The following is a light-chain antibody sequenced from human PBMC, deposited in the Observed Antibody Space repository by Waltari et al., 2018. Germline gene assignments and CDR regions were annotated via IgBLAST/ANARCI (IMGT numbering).Light chain of an antibody. CDR3: QSYDSNLSGYV. J-gene: IGLJ1*01. CDR2: GNR. CDR1: SSTIGAGYD. V-gene: IGLV1-40*01. Sequence: QSVLTQPPSVSGAPGQTVTISCTGSSSTIGAGYDVHWYQQLPGAAPKLLIHGNRNRPSGVPDRFFGFNSDTSASLAITGLQAEDEADYYCQSYDSNLSGYVFGTGTKVSVL.